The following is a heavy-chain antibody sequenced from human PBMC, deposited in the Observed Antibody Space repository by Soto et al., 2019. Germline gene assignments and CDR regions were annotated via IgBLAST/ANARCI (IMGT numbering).Heavy chain of an antibody. J-gene: IGHJ4*02. CDR2: VYHTGRT. CDR1: GGSFKRGSYS. D-gene: IGHD3-3*01. Sequence: QVQLPESGPGLVKPSETLSLTCTVSGGSFKRGSYSWSWIRQPPGKGLEWIGYVYHTGRTSYNPSLKSRVSISMDTSKNQFSLNLDSVTAADTAVYFCARDFAYFDSWGQGTLVTVSA. CDR3: ARDFAYFDS. V-gene: IGHV4-61*01.